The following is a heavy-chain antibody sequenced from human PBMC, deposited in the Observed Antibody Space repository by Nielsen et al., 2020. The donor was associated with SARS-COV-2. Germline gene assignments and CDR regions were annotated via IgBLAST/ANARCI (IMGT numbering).Heavy chain of an antibody. CDR3: AAFPYYDFWSGQYYYYGMDV. D-gene: IGHD3-3*01. V-gene: IGHV3-9*01. CDR2: ISWNSGNI. CDR1: GFTFDDYA. J-gene: IGHJ6*02. Sequence: GGSLRLSCAASGFTFDDYAMHWVRQAPGKGLEWVSGISWNSGNIGYADSVKGRFTISRDNAKNSLYLQMNSLRAEDTALYYCAAFPYYDFWSGQYYYYGMDVWGQGTTVTVSS.